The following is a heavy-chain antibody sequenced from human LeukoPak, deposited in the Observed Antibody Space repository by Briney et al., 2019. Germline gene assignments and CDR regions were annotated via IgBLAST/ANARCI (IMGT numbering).Heavy chain of an antibody. CDR2: IIPLVGLA. J-gene: IGHJ3*02. V-gene: IGHV1-69*04. CDR3: ASSRDIVVVVAANDAFDI. CDR1: GGKFSHYA. D-gene: IGHD2-15*01. Sequence: GASVKVSCKDSGGKFSHYAVDWVRQTPGQGLEWMGRIIPLVGLADYAQKFQGRVTITADKSTSTAYMELSSLRSEDTAVYYCASSRDIVVVVAANDAFDIWGQGTMVTVSS.